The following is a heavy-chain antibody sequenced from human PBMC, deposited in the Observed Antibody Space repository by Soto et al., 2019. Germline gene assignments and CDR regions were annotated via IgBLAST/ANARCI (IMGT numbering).Heavy chain of an antibody. Sequence: EVQLVESGGGLVQPGGSLRLSCAASGFSFSSYDLPWVRQSPGRGLEWLAYITSSGARTDYPDSVRGRFTISRDNAKSSLYLQMDSLRAEETAVYYCATGRIMVRKDFHYWGQGTLVTVSS. V-gene: IGHV3-48*03. D-gene: IGHD2-8*01. CDR3: ATGRIMVRKDFHY. CDR2: ITSSGART. CDR1: GFSFSSYD. J-gene: IGHJ4*02.